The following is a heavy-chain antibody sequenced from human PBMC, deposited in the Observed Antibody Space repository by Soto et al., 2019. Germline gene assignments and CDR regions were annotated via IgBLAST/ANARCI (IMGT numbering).Heavy chain of an antibody. V-gene: IGHV3-23*01. CDR1: GFTFSSYA. J-gene: IGHJ5*02. D-gene: IGHD6-6*01. Sequence: EVQLLESGGGLVQPGGSLRLSCAASGFTFSSYAMSWVRQAPGKGLEWVSAISGSGGSTYYADSVKGRFTISRDNSKNKLYLQMNSLRAEDTAVYYCAKDRNSSSGGNWFDPWGQGTLVTVSS. CDR3: AKDRNSSSGGNWFDP. CDR2: ISGSGGST.